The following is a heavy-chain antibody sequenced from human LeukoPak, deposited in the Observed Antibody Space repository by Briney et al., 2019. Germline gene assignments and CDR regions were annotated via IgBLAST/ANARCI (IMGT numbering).Heavy chain of an antibody. CDR3: ARASHVYNYFDY. D-gene: IGHD3-10*02. V-gene: IGHV3-66*01. J-gene: IGHJ4*02. CDR2: IYSGGST. CDR1: GFTVSSNY. Sequence: GGSLRLSCAASGFTVSSNYMSWVRQAPGKGLEWVSVIYSGGSTYYADSVKGRFTISRDSSKNTLYLQMNSLRAEDTAVYYCARASHVYNYFDYWGQGTLVTVSS.